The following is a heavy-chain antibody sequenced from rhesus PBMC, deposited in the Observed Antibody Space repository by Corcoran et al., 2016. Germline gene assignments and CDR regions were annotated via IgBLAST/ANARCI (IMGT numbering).Heavy chain of an antibody. CDR2: IVPSDSDT. J-gene: IGHJ4*01. CDR3: AKGYSVDY. CDR1: GYSFTSYW. V-gene: IGHV5-2*01. Sequence: EVQLVQSGAEVKRPGESLKISCKTSGYSFTSYWISWVRQMPGKGLEGMGAIVPSDSDTIYSPPFQGQVTISADKSISSAYLQWSSLKASDSATYYCAKGYSVDYWGQGVLVTVSS. D-gene: IGHD6-25*01.